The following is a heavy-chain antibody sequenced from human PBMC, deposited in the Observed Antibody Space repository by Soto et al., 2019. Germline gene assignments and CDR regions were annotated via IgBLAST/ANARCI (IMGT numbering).Heavy chain of an antibody. V-gene: IGHV4-39*07. Sequence: NPSETLSLTCTVSGGSISSNDYSWAWIRQPPGEGLEWIGSIYYSGGTYYYPSLKSRVTISVDTSKNQFSLKLTSVTAADTAVYYCARGGHAAPYLGFDPWGQGTLVTVSS. D-gene: IGHD2-15*01. CDR3: ARGGHAAPYLGFDP. CDR1: GGSISSNDYS. J-gene: IGHJ5*02. CDR2: IYYSGGT.